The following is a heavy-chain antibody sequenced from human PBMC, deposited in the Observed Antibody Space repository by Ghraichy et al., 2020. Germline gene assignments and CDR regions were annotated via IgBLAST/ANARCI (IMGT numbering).Heavy chain of an antibody. D-gene: IGHD3-3*01. J-gene: IGHJ5*02. CDR3: ARGRRIFGVVIAVGGVWFDP. CDR1: GGSFSGYY. CDR2: INHSGST. V-gene: IGHV4-34*01. Sequence: SETLSLTCAVYGGSFSGYYWSWIRQPPGKGLEWIGEINHSGSTNYNPSLKSRVTISVDTSKNQFSLKLSSVTAADTAVYYCARGRRIFGVVIAVGGVWFDPWGQGTLVTVSS.